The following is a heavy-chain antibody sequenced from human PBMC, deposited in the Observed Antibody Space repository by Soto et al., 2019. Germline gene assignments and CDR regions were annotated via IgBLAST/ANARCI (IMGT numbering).Heavy chain of an antibody. CDR2: ISSNGGST. J-gene: IGHJ5*02. Sequence: GGSLRLSCSASGFTFSSYAMHWVRQAPGKGLEYVSAISSNGGSTYYADSVKGRFTISRDNSKNTLYLQMSSLRAEDTAVYYCVKEQYSYGYEEYNWFDPWGQGTLVTVSS. CDR3: VKEQYSYGYEEYNWFDP. CDR1: GFTFSSYA. V-gene: IGHV3-64D*08. D-gene: IGHD5-18*01.